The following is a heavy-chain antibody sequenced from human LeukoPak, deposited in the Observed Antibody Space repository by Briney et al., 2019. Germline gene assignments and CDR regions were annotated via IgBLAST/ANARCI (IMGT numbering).Heavy chain of an antibody. CDR3: ATSSGSYEQDAFDI. J-gene: IGHJ3*02. V-gene: IGHV4-31*03. CDR2: IYYSGST. CDR1: GGSISSGGYY. Sequence: SETLSLTCTVSGGSISSGGYYWSWIRQHPGKGLEWIGYIYYSGSTYYNPSLKSRVTISVDTSKNQFSLKLSSVTAADTAVYYCATSSGSYEQDAFDIWGQGTMVTASS. D-gene: IGHD1-26*01.